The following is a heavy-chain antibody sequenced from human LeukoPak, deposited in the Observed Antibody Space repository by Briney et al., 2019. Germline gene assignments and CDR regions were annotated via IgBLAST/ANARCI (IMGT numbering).Heavy chain of an antibody. D-gene: IGHD4-17*01. V-gene: IGHV3-15*01. J-gene: IGHJ4*02. Sequence: PGGSLRLSCEGSGFNFNDAWMSWIRQAPGKGLEWVGRVRTTAEGETTDSAAPVRGRFIISRDDSKNMVFLQMNRLETEDTAIYYCTAGLRKTDDDSWGQGTLVTVSS. CDR2: VRTTAEGETT. CDR1: GFNFNDAW. CDR3: TAGLRKTDDDS.